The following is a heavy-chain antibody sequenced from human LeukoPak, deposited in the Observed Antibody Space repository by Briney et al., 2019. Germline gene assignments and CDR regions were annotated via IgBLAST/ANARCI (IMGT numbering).Heavy chain of an antibody. J-gene: IGHJ4*02. CDR3: AKNRVVFNWNYAYYFDY. CDR1: GFTFSDYA. V-gene: IGHV3-30*18. Sequence: PGGSLRLSCTASGFTFSDYAMHWVRQAPGKGLEWVAIISYDGSNEYYADSVKGRFTISRDNSKNTLYLQMNSLRAEDTAVYYCAKNRVVFNWNYAYYFDYWGQETLVTVSS. CDR2: ISYDGSNE. D-gene: IGHD1-7*01.